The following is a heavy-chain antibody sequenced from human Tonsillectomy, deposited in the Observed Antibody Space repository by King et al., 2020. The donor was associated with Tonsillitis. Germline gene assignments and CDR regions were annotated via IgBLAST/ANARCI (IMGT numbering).Heavy chain of an antibody. V-gene: IGHV4-34*01. CDR2: INHSGGT. CDR1: GGSFSGYY. J-gene: IGHJ3*02. D-gene: IGHD5-18*01. CDR3: ARTVDTAMVGTDAFDI. Sequence: VQLQQWGAGLLKPSEPLYLTCAVYGGSFSGYYWSWIRQAPGKGLEWIGEINHSGGTNYNPSLKSRVTISVDTSKNQFSLKMSSVTAADTAVYYCARTVDTAMVGTDAFDIWGQGTMVTVSS.